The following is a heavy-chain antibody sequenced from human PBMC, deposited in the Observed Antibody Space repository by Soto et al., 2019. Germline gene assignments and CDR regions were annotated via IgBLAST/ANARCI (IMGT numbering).Heavy chain of an antibody. V-gene: IGHV3-23*01. CDR1: GILFSNCA. D-gene: IGHD3-10*01. CDR3: AKRGSNSYFAAFDI. Sequence: GGSLRLSCAASGILFSNCAMSWVRQAPGKGLEWVSVISGSGGSTYYADSVKGRFTISRDNSKNTLHLQMNSLRVEDTAVYYCAKRGSNSYFAAFDIWGRGTMVTVSS. J-gene: IGHJ3*02. CDR2: ISGSGGST.